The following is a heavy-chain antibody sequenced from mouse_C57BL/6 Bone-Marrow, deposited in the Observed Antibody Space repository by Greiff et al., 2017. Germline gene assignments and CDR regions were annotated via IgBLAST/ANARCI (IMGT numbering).Heavy chain of an antibody. Sequence: VQLQQSGPGLVQPSQSLSITCTVSGFSLTSYGVHWVRQSPGKGLEWLGVIWRGGSTDYTAAFMSRLSITKDNSKSQVFFKMNSLQADDTAIYYCAKNRDYGSSSYAMDYWGQGTSVTVSS. CDR3: AKNRDYGSSSYAMDY. V-gene: IGHV2-5*01. CDR2: IWRGGST. J-gene: IGHJ4*01. CDR1: GFSLTSYG. D-gene: IGHD1-1*01.